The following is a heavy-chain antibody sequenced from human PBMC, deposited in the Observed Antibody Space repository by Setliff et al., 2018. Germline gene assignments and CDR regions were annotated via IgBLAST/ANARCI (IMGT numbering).Heavy chain of an antibody. Sequence: ASVKVSCKASGYTFTSYDINWVRQATGQGLEWRGWMNPNSGNTGYAQKFQGRVTITRNTSISTAYMELSSLRSEDTAVYYCARGGGQIHYDFWSGYFSDPQPNYYYYYMDVWGKGTTVTVSS. J-gene: IGHJ6*03. D-gene: IGHD3-3*01. CDR1: GYTFTSYD. V-gene: IGHV1-8*03. CDR2: MNPNSGNT. CDR3: ARGGGQIHYDFWSGYFSDPQPNYYYYYMDV.